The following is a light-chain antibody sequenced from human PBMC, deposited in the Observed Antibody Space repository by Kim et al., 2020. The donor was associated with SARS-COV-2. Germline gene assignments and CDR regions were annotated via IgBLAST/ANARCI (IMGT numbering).Light chain of an antibody. J-gene: IGKJ1*01. CDR2: KTS. CDR3: QQYNGSSWT. Sequence: DIQMTQSPSTRSASVGDRVSITCRASQNIDKWLAWFQQKPGKVHKLLIFKTSSLEDGVPSRFSGSGSWTDFSLTISNLQPEDFATYYCQQYNGSSWTFGRGTKVDIK. V-gene: IGKV1-5*03. CDR1: QNIDKW.